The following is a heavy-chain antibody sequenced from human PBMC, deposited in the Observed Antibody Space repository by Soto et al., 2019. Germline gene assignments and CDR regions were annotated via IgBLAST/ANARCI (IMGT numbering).Heavy chain of an antibody. CDR3: ARSTYCGDNCYPRFDY. CDR2: IIPVLGVT. D-gene: IGHD2-21*01. J-gene: IGHJ4*02. V-gene: IGHV1-69*10. CDR1: GGTFTDYS. Sequence: ASVKVSCKVSGGTFTDYSVSWVRQAPGQGLEWMGWIIPVLGVTQYAHKFQGRVTITARKSTTTAYMEMSGLTSEDTALYFCARSTYCGDNCYPRFDYWGQGTPVTVSS.